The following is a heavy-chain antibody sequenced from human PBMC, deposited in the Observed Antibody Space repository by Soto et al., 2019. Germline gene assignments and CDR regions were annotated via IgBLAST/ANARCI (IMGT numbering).Heavy chain of an antibody. CDR2: VSGYNGNT. CDR3: ARAVELHYYYYGMDV. Sequence: QVQLVQSGGEVKKPGASVKVSCKASGYTFTTSGVSWVRQAPGQGLEWMGWVSGYNGNTKYEEKFQDRVSMTKDTSTSTAYLELRTLRHDATAVYYCARAVELHYYYYGMDVWCQGTTVIVSS. D-gene: IGHD1-7*01. V-gene: IGHV1-18*01. J-gene: IGHJ6*02. CDR1: GYTFTTSG.